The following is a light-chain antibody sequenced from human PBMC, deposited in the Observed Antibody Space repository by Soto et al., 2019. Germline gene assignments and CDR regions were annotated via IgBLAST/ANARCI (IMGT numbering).Light chain of an antibody. CDR2: DAS. CDR1: QSISTH. Sequence: EIQMTQSPSTLSASVGDRVTITCRASQSISTHLVWYQQKPGKAPEVLIYDASTLESGVPSRFSGSGSGTKFTLTISSLQPDDFATYYCQQYSSNLYTFGQGTKLEIK. V-gene: IGKV1-5*01. J-gene: IGKJ2*01. CDR3: QQYSSNLYT.